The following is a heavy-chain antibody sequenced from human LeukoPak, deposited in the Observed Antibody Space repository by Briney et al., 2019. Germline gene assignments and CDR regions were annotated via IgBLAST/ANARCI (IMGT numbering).Heavy chain of an antibody. V-gene: IGHV1-58*02. CDR3: AAEIVGATMDFSQD. Sequence: ASVKVSCKASGFTFTSSAMQWVRQARRQRLEWVGWIVVGSGNTNYAQKFQERVTITRDMSTSTAYMELSSLRSEATAVYYCAAEIVGATMDFSQDWGQGTLVTVSS. D-gene: IGHD1-26*01. CDR2: IVVGSGNT. CDR1: GFTFTSSA. J-gene: IGHJ4*02.